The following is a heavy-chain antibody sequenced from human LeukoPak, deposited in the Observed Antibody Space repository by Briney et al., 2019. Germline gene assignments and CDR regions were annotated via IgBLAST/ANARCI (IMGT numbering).Heavy chain of an antibody. Sequence: GGSLRLSCTASGFSFSSYGMHWVRQATGKGLEWVAYISYEGTKEKEADSVKGRFTISRDNSKNTLYLQMNSLRIEDTAVYYCAKPQGGSPPRPFDSWGQGTLVTVSS. D-gene: IGHD3-16*01. CDR1: GFSFSSYG. J-gene: IGHJ4*02. V-gene: IGHV3-30*02. CDR2: ISYEGTKE. CDR3: AKPQGGSPPRPFDS.